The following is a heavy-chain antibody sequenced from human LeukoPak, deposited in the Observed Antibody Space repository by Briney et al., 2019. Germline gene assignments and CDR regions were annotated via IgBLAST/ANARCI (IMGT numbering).Heavy chain of an antibody. V-gene: IGHV4-34*01. CDR2: INHSGST. CDR3: ARNPCDFWSGYFPFDY. CDR1: GGSFSGYY. D-gene: IGHD3-3*01. Sequence: PSETLSLTCAVSGGSFSGYYWSWIRQPPGKGLEWIGEINHSGSTNYNPSLKSRVTISVDTSKNQFSLKLSSVTAADTAVYYCARNPCDFWSGYFPFDYWGQGTLVTVSS. J-gene: IGHJ4*02.